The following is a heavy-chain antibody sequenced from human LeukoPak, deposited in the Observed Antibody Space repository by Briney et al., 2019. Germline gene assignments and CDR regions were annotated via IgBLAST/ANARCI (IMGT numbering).Heavy chain of an antibody. CDR2: ISSSGSTI. CDR1: EFTFSIYW. D-gene: IGHD2-8*01. V-gene: IGHV3-48*03. CDR3: ARGGPEGYCTNGVCYTGAFDI. J-gene: IGHJ3*02. Sequence: PGGSLRLSCAASEFTFSIYWMSWVRQAPGKGLEWVSYISSSGSTIYYADSVKGRFTISRDNAKNSLYLQMNSLRAEDTAVYYCARGGPEGYCTNGVCYTGAFDIWGQGTMVTVSS.